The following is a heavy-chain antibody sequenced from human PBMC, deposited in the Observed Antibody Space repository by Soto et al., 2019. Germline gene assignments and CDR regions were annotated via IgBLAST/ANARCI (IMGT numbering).Heavy chain of an antibody. CDR3: ARAPSPYDSSGYYSDY. D-gene: IGHD3-22*01. Sequence: SSEPLSLTCTVSGGSVSSASYYWIWLLQPPGKGLEWIGYIYYSGSTNYNPSLKSRVTISVDTSKNQFSLKLSSVTAADTAVYYCARAPSPYDSSGYYSDYWGQGNLVTGSS. CDR1: GGSVSSASYY. V-gene: IGHV4-61*01. J-gene: IGHJ4*02. CDR2: IYYSGST.